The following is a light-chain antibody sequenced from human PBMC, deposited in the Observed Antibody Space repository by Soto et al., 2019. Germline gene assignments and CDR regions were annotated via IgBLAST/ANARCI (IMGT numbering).Light chain of an antibody. CDR2: DAS. CDR3: QQYNSYWWT. V-gene: IGKV1-5*01. Sequence: DIKMTQSPSXLSASVGGRITITCRASQSIHIWLAWYQQKPGEAPKLLIYDASTLESGVPFRFSGSGSGTEFTLTISSLQPDDFATYYCQQYNSYWWTFGQGTKVDIK. CDR1: QSIHIW. J-gene: IGKJ1*01.